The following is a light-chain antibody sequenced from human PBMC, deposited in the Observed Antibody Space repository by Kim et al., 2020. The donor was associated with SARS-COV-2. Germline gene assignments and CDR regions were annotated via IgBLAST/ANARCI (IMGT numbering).Light chain of an antibody. V-gene: IGKV1-5*03. CDR2: QAS. CDR1: QSIDIW. J-gene: IGKJ1*01. CDR3: QQYRSHWT. Sequence: AASVGDRGTISGRASQSIDIWLAWYQQVPGKAPKLLIYQASSLESDVPSRFSGSGSGTEFTLTISSLQPDDFATYYCQQYRSHWTFGQGTKVDIK.